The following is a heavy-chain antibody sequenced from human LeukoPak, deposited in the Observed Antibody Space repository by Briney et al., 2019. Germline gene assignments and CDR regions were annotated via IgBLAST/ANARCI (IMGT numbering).Heavy chain of an antibody. D-gene: IGHD3-10*01. CDR3: ARGDLRG. V-gene: IGHV4-34*01. CDR2: INRSGST. Sequence: SETLSLTCAVYGASFSDYYWSWIRQPPGKGLEWIGEINRSGSTNDNPSLKSRVNISIDTSKNQFSLKMTSVTAADTAVYYCARGDLRGWGQGTLDTVSS. CDR1: GASFSDYY. J-gene: IGHJ4*02.